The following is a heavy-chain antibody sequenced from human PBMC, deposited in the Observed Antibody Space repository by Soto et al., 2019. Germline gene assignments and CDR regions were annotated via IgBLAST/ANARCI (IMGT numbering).Heavy chain of an antibody. V-gene: IGHV4-59*08. D-gene: IGHD5-12*01. Sequence: QVQLQESGPGLVKPSETLSLTCTVSGGSISTYYWSWIWQPPGKGLEWIGYFHYSGSTNYNPSLKSRVTMSVDTSKNQFSLKLSSVTAADTAVYYCARHSWLQLLPQYWGQGTLFTVSS. CDR3: ARHSWLQLLPQY. CDR2: FHYSGST. CDR1: GGSISTYY. J-gene: IGHJ1*01.